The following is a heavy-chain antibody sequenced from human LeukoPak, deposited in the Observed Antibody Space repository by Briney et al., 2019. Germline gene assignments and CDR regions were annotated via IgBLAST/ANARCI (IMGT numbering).Heavy chain of an antibody. CDR3: VRDLMGSGSTTAYLHH. D-gene: IGHD1-1*01. V-gene: IGHV3-21*01. CDR1: GFTFSDYS. Sequence: GGSLRLSCAASGFTFSDYSMNWVRRAPGKGLEWVSSISRRSRHVYYAGSVEGRFTISRDNAKNSLYLQMNSLRAEDMVVYFCVRDLMGSGSTTAYLHHWGQGTLVTVSS. J-gene: IGHJ1*01. CDR2: ISRRSRHV.